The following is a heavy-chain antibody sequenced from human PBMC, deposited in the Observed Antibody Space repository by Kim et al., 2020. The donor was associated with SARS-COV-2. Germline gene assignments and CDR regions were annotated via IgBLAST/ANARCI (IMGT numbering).Heavy chain of an antibody. D-gene: IGHD3-10*01. V-gene: IGHV3-33*01. J-gene: IGHJ6*02. CDR3: ARTGYYYYGMDV. Sequence: YYADSVKGRFTSSRDNSKTTMYLQMNSLRAEETAVYYCARTGYYYYGMDVWGQGTTVTVSS.